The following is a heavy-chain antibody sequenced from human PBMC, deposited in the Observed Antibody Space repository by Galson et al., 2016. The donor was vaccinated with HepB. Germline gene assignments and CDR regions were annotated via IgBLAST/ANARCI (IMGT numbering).Heavy chain of an antibody. V-gene: IGHV3-23*01. D-gene: IGHD5-18*01. CDR1: GFTFSTYA. CDR2: XXGXXAGT. Sequence: SLRLSCAASGFTFSTYAMSWVRQAPGKGXXXVSXXXGXXAGTYYAGSVKGRFXISRDNSKNTLXXXMNSLRAEDTAVYYCAKGYGLWDYWGQGTLVTVSS. J-gene: IGHJ4*02. CDR3: AKGYGLWDY.